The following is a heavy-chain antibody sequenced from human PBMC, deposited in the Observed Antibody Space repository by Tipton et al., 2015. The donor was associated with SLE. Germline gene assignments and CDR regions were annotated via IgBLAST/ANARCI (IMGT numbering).Heavy chain of an antibody. CDR2: INHSGST. V-gene: IGHV4-34*01. Sequence: LRLSCNVSGGSFNNYYWTWIRQPPGKGLECIGKINHSGSTYYNPSLQSRVTMSVDTSKNQFSLKLTSVTAADTAVYYCARGFLFQGLTFGYWGQGILVSVSS. CDR1: GGSFNNYY. CDR3: ARGFLFQGLTFGY. D-gene: IGHD2/OR15-2a*01. J-gene: IGHJ4*02.